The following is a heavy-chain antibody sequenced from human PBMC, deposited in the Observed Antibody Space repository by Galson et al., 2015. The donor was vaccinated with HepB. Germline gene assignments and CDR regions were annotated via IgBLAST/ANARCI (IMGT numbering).Heavy chain of an antibody. V-gene: IGHV1-24*01. CDR1: GYTLTELS. J-gene: IGHJ3*02. CDR3: ATDNGFGRTNILNELAVAGHEDAFDI. D-gene: IGHD6-19*01. CDR2: FDPEDGET. Sequence: SVKVSCKVSGYTLTELSMHWVRQAPGKGLEWMGGFDPEDGETIYAQKFQGRVTMTEDTSTDTAYMELSSLRSEDTAVYYCATDNGFGRTNILNELAVAGHEDAFDIWGQGTMVTVSS.